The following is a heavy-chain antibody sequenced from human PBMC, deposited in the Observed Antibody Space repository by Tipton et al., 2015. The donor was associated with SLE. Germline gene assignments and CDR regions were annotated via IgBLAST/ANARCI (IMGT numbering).Heavy chain of an antibody. CDR2: INENGRA. V-gene: IGHV4-34*01. CDR1: GGSLSDYY. Sequence: LRLSCAVYGGSLSDYYWSWIRRPPGKGLEWIGEINENGRATYNPSLKSRVTISVGTSRNQLSLNLRSATAADTAVYYCARHEAAPGTAGWFFDLWGRGTLVTVSS. D-gene: IGHD6-13*01. J-gene: IGHJ2*01. CDR3: ARHEAAPGTAGWFFDL.